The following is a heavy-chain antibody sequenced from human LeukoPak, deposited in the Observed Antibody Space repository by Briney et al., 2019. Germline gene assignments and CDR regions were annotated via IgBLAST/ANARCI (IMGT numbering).Heavy chain of an antibody. J-gene: IGHJ6*04. CDR1: GGTFSSYA. V-gene: IGHV1-69*06. Sequence: ASVNVSCKASGGTFSSYAISWVRQAPGQGLEWMGGIIPIFGTANYAQKFQGRVTITADKSTSTAYMELSSLRSEDTAVYYCASEYSSGWYGGYYYYGMDVWGKGTTVTVSS. CDR3: ASEYSSGWYGGYYYYGMDV. D-gene: IGHD6-19*01. CDR2: IIPIFGTA.